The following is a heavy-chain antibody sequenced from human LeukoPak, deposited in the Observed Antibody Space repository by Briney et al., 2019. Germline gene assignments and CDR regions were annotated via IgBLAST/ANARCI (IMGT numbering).Heavy chain of an antibody. CDR2: IYTSGST. Sequence: SETLSLTCTVSGGSISSGSYYWSWIRQPAGTGLEWIGRIYTSGSTNYNPSLKSRVTISVDTSKNQFSLKLSSVTAADTAVYYCAREVERYSSGWADYWGQGTLVTVSS. J-gene: IGHJ4*02. D-gene: IGHD6-19*01. CDR3: AREVERYSSGWADY. V-gene: IGHV4-61*02. CDR1: GGSISSGSYY.